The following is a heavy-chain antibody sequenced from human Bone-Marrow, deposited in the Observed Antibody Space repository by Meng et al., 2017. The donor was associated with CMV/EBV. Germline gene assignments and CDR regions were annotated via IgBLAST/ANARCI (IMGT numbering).Heavy chain of an antibody. CDR2: IKEDGSEK. CDR3: ARDLGWGNLDS. Sequence: SCAAPGFTFSNHWMTWVRQAPGKGLEWVSMIKEDGSEKYYLDSVRGRFTISRDNGKNSLDLQMSSLRAEDTAVYYCARDLGWGNLDSWGQGTLVTVSS. V-gene: IGHV3-7*03. CDR1: GFTFSNHW. D-gene: IGHD3-16*01. J-gene: IGHJ4*02.